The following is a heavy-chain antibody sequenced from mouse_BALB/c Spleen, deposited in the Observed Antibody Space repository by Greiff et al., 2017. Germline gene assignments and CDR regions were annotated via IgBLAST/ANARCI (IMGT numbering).Heavy chain of an antibody. CDR1: GYTFTSYW. J-gene: IGHJ4*01. V-gene: IGHV1-69*02. CDR2: IYPSDSYT. Sequence: VKLQQPGAELVRPGASVKLSCKASGYTFTSYWINWVKQRPGQGLEWIGNIYPSDSYTNYNQKFKDKATLTVDKSSSTAYMQLSSPTSEDSAVYYCITTVVDAMDYWGQGTSVTVSS. D-gene: IGHD1-1*01. CDR3: ITTVVDAMDY.